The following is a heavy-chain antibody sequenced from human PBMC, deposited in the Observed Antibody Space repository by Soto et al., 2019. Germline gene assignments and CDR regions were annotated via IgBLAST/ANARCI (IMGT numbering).Heavy chain of an antibody. CDR1: GGSISSGDYY. V-gene: IGHV4-61*08. CDR3: ASNIAAAGNFDY. J-gene: IGHJ4*02. D-gene: IGHD6-13*01. CDR2: IYYSGST. Sequence: PSETLSLTCTVSGGSISSGDYYWSWIRQPPGKGLEWIGYIYYSGSTNYNPSLKSRVTISVDTSKNQFSLKLSSVTAADTAVYYCASNIAAAGNFDYWGQGTLVTVSS.